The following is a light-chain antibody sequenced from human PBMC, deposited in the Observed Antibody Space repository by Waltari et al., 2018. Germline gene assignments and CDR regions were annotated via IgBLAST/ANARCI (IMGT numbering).Light chain of an antibody. Sequence: VMTQSPATLSVSPGEGATVSCRASQSVRTNVAWFQQKPGQPPRLLISGAFQRQSGVPDRFSGSGSGTDFTLTINSLRTEDVAVYYCQQHLSIPLTFGQGTKVEI. V-gene: IGKV3-15*01. CDR2: GAF. J-gene: IGKJ2*01. CDR1: QSVRTN. CDR3: QQHLSIPLT.